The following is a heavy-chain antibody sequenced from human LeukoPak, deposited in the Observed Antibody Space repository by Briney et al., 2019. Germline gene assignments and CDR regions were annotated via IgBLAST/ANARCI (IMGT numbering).Heavy chain of an antibody. V-gene: IGHV3-33*01. J-gene: IGHJ4*02. CDR2: IWYDGSNK. CDR3: ARDTIAMVTGADY. CDR1: GFTFRSYG. Sequence: PGGSLRLSCAASGFTFRSYGMHWVRQAPGKGLEWVAVIWYDGSNKDYADSVKGRFSISRDNSKNTLYLQMNSLRGDDTAVYYCARDTIAMVTGADYWGQGTLVTASS. D-gene: IGHD5-18*01.